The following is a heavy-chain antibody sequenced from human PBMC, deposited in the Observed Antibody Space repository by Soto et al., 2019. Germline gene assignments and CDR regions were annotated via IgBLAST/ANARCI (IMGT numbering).Heavy chain of an antibody. CDR1: GFTFSNAW. Sequence: PGGSLRLSCAASGFTFSNAWMNWVRQAPGKGLEWVGLIKSKTDGGTIDYAAPVKGRFTILRDDVRNTVYLQMNSLKAEDTALYYCVREMSGAFDDWGEGTPVTVSS. D-gene: IGHD3-10*01. J-gene: IGHJ4*02. CDR2: IKSKTDGGTI. CDR3: VREMSGAFDD. V-gene: IGHV3-15*07.